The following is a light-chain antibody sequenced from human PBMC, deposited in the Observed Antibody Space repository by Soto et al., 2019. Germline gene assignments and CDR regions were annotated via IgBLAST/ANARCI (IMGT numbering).Light chain of an antibody. Sequence: QSALTQPPSASGSPRQSGTISCTGTSSDVGGYNYVSWYQQHPGKAPKLMIYEVSKRPSGVSDRFSGTKSGNTASLTVSGLQAEDEADYYCYSYIRSGTLIFGTGTKVTVL. CDR1: SSDVGGYNY. V-gene: IGLV2-8*01. J-gene: IGLJ1*01. CDR3: YSYIRSGTLI. CDR2: EVS.